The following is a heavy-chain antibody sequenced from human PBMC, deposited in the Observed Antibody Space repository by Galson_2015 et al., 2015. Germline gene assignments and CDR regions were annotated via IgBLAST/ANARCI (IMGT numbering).Heavy chain of an antibody. J-gene: IGHJ4*02. CDR2: IGDSGANT. Sequence: SLRLSCAVSGFTFSSYAMGWVRQAPGTGLEGVSSIGDSGANTKYADSVKGRFTISRDNSKNTLYLQMNSLRGDDTAVYYCAKGGPYCSGGNCHGVCDSWGQGTLVTVSS. D-gene: IGHD2-15*01. CDR3: AKGGPYCSGGNCHGVCDS. V-gene: IGHV3-23*01. CDR1: GFTFSSYA.